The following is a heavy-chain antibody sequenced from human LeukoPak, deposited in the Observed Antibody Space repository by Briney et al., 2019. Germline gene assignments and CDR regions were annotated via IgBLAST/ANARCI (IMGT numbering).Heavy chain of an antibody. V-gene: IGHV3-21*01. J-gene: IGHJ2*01. CDR2: ISSRSSYI. D-gene: IGHD3-16*01. CDR1: GFTFSYYS. Sequence: GGSLRLSCAASGFTFSYYSMNWVRQAPGRGLEWVSSISSRSSYIYYADSVKGRFTISRDNAKNSLFLQMNSLRAEDTAVYYCARDLGDTVLAPPSVHFDLWGRGTLVTVSS. CDR3: ARDLGDTVLAPPSVHFDL.